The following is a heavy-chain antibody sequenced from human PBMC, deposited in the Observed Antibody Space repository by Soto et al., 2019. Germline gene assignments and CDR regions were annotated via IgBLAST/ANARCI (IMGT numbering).Heavy chain of an antibody. CDR2: IYYSGST. J-gene: IGHJ6*02. V-gene: IGHV4-30-4*01. D-gene: IGHD6-13*01. Sequence: PSETLCVTCTVSGGSSSSGDYYWSWIRQPPGKGLEWIGYIYYSGSTYYNPSLKSRVTISVDTSKNQFSLKLSSVTAADTAVYYCARDQQLASLGHYSYYGMDVWGQGTTVTVSS. CDR3: ARDQQLASLGHYSYYGMDV. CDR1: GGSSSSGDYY.